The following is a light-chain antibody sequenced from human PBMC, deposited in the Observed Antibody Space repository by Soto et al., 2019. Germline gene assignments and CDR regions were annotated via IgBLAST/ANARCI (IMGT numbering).Light chain of an antibody. J-gene: IGKJ2*01. Sequence: DILMTQSPSVLSASVGDRVTITCRASQSVSSWLAWYQQKPGKAPKLLIFEASTLQRGVPSRFSGSGSGTEFTLTISNLEPDDFATYYCQHYDSHRGSFGQGSKLEIK. CDR1: QSVSSW. CDR3: QHYDSHRGS. V-gene: IGKV1-5*01. CDR2: EAS.